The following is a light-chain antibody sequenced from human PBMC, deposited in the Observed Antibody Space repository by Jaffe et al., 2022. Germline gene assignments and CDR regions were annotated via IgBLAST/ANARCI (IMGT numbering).Light chain of an antibody. CDR3: QAWDNYTVV. Sequence: SYELTQPPSVSVSLGQTASITCSGDKLGDKYVCWYQQKPGQSPVVVIHQDIKRPSGIPERFSGSNSGKTATLTISGTQAMDEADYYCQAWDNYTVVFGGGTKLTVL. J-gene: IGLJ2*01. V-gene: IGLV3-1*01. CDR2: QDI. CDR1: KLGDKY.